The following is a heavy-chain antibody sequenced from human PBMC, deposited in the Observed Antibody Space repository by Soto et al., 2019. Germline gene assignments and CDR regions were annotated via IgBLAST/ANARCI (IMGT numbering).Heavy chain of an antibody. D-gene: IGHD3-3*01. CDR2: INAGNGNT. Sequence: ASVKVSCKASGYTFTRYAMHWVRQAPGQRLEWMGWINAGNGNTKYSQKFQGRVTITRDTSASTAYMELSSLRSEDTAVYYCARGIRFLEWSNFDYWGQGTLVTVSS. V-gene: IGHV1-3*01. J-gene: IGHJ4*02. CDR1: GYTFTRYA. CDR3: ARGIRFLEWSNFDY.